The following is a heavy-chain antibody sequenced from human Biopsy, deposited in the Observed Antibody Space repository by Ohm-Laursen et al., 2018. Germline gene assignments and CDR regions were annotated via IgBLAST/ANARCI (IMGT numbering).Heavy chain of an antibody. Sequence: TLSLTCSVSGGSIISYYWMWIRQPPGKGLESIGSIFYSGITYYNPSLQSRVTMSVDTSKNQFSLNLTSVTAADTAVYYCARHPTGFWFDPWGQGTLVAVSS. CDR1: GGSIISYY. J-gene: IGHJ5*02. CDR2: IFYSGIT. CDR3: ARHPTGFWFDP. V-gene: IGHV4-59*04.